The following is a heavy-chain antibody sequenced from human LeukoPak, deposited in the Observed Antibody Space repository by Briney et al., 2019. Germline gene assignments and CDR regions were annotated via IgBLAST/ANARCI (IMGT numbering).Heavy chain of an antibody. CDR1: GFTFSSYG. CDR2: ISGSGGST. V-gene: IGHV3-23*01. D-gene: IGHD1-26*01. CDR3: AGVWYSGSYPVDY. J-gene: IGHJ4*02. Sequence: GGSLRLSCAASGFTFSSYGMSWVRQAPGKVLEWVSAISGSGGSTYYADSVKGRFTISRDNSKNTLYLQMNSLRAEDTAVYYCAGVWYSGSYPVDYWGQGTLVTVSS.